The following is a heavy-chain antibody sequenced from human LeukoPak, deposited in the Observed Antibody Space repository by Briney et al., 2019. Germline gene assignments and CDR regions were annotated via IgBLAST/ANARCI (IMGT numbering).Heavy chain of an antibody. D-gene: IGHD6-19*01. J-gene: IGHJ4*02. CDR1: GGSISSYY. CDR3: ARSSSGWYFLGY. Sequence: SETLSLTCTVSGGSISSYYWSWIRQPPGKGLEWIGYIYYSGSTNYNPSLKSRVTISVDTSKNQFSLKLSSVTAADTAVYYCARSSSGWYFLGYWGQGTLVTVSS. V-gene: IGHV4-59*01. CDR2: IYYSGST.